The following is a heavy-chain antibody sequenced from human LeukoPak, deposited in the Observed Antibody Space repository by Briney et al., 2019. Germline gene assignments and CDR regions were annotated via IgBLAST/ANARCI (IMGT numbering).Heavy chain of an antibody. V-gene: IGHV4-4*07. CDR1: GGSISSYY. Sequence: SETLTLTCTVSGGSISSYYWSWIRQPAGKGLEWIGRIYTSGSTNYNPSLKSRVTMSVETSKNQFSLKLSSVTAADTAVYYCARESLDYDFWSGYYDYWGQGTLVTVSS. D-gene: IGHD3-3*01. CDR2: IYTSGST. CDR3: ARESLDYDFWSGYYDY. J-gene: IGHJ4*02.